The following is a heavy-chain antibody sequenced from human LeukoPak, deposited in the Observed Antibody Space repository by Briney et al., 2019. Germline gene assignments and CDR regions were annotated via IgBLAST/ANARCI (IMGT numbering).Heavy chain of an antibody. J-gene: IGHJ6*02. V-gene: IGHV1-18*01. Sequence: GASVKVSCKASGYTFTSYGISWVRQAPGQGLEWMGWISAYNGNTNYAQKLQGRVTMTTDTSTSTAYMELRSLRSDDTAVYCCARGGYCSGGSCYSTYYYGMDVWGQGTTVTVSS. CDR3: ARGGYCSGGSCYSTYYYGMDV. CDR1: GYTFTSYG. D-gene: IGHD2-15*01. CDR2: ISAYNGNT.